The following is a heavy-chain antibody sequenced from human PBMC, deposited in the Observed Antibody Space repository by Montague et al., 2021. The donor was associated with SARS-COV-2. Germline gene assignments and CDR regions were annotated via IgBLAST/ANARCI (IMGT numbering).Heavy chain of an antibody. D-gene: IGHD3-10*01. Sequence: SETLSLTCAVHGMSFSGYYWNWIRQPPGKGLEWIGEINHGGSTKYSPSLKSRLTISADTSKNQFSLKLTSVAAADTAVYYCARLRDGVVPSPILGVGPYYSYYCMDVWGRGTTVTVSS. J-gene: IGHJ6*03. V-gene: IGHV4-34*01. CDR2: INHGGST. CDR1: GMSFSGYY. CDR3: ARLRDGVVPSPILGVGPYYSYYCMDV.